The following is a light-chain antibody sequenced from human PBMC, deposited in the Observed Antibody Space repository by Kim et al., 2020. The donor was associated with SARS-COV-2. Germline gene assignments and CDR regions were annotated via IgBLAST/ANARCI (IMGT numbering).Light chain of an antibody. J-gene: IGKJ2*03. V-gene: IGKV1-27*01. CDR1: QGISTS. Sequence: SASVGDRVTIPCRASQGISTSLIWYQQKPGKVPKLLIYGASTLQSGVPSRFSGSGSGTDFTLTINSLQPEDVATYYCQKYDSVPHSFGQGTKLEI. CDR3: QKYDSVPHS. CDR2: GAS.